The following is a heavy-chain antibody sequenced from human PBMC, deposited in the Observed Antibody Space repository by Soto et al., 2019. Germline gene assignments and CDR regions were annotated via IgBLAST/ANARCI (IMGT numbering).Heavy chain of an antibody. CDR3: AKEAGGGIGMVTSYFDY. D-gene: IGHD5-18*01. J-gene: IGHJ4*02. Sequence: SMRVSWTAAGINCVNFGGNWVRQKTGKGLEWVSGIGGSGISTYYADSVKGRFTISRDNSKSTLYLHMNSLRADDTAIYYCAKEAGGGIGMVTSYFDYWGQGSLVTVSS. CDR1: GINCVNFG. CDR2: IGGSGIST. V-gene: IGHV3-23*01.